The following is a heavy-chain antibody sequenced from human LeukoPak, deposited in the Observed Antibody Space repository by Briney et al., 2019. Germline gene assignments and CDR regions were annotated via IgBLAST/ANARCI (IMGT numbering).Heavy chain of an antibody. V-gene: IGHV4-59*01. CDR1: GGSISSYY. J-gene: IGHJ5*02. CDR3: ARDPVTERWGWFDP. D-gene: IGHD1-1*01. Sequence: SETLSLTCTVSGGSISSYYWSWIRQPPGKGLEWIGYIYNSIGGSTNYNPSLKSRVSISVDTSKNEASLRLTSVTAADTAVYYCARDPVTERWGWFDPWGQGTLVTVSS. CDR2: IYNSIGGST.